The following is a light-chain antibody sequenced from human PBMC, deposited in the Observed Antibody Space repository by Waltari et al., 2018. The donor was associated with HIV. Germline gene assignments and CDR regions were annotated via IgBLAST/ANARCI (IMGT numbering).Light chain of an antibody. V-gene: IGKV1-9*01. J-gene: IGKJ4*01. CDR3: QQLKTYPLS. Sequence: IQFTQSPSFLSASVGERLTITCRATQGVGSYLAWYQQKPGKAPNLLIYSVSVLQTGVPSRFSGSGSGTEFTLTISGLQPEDFATYYCQQLKTYPLSFGGGTKVEIK. CDR1: QGVGSY. CDR2: SVS.